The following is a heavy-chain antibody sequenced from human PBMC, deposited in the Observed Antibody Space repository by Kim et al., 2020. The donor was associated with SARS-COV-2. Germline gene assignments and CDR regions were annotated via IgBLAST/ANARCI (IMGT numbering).Heavy chain of an antibody. CDR2: ISGSGGST. Sequence: GGSLRLSCAASGFTFSSYAMSWVRQAPGKGLEWVSAISGSGGSTFHADAVKGRFTISRDNPKNTLYLQMNSLRAEDTALYYCAKGIPVPSSGYHYYFDFWGQGILVTVSS. J-gene: IGHJ4*02. V-gene: IGHV3-23*01. D-gene: IGHD3-22*01. CDR1: GFTFSSYA. CDR3: AKGIPVPSSGYHYYFDF.